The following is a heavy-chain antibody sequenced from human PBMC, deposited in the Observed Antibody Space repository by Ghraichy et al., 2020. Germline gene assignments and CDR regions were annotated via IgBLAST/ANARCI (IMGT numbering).Heavy chain of an antibody. Sequence: SETLSLTCTVSGGSISSGGYYWTWIRQHPVKGLEWIGYIYNSGRTYYNPSLRSRLTISLDTSKNQFSLQLSCSGGGLSGYNGMDVWGQGTTVTVSS. CDR3: MDV. CDR1: GGSISSGGYY. V-gene: IGHV4-31*08. D-gene: IGHD1-26*01. CDR2: IYNSGRT. J-gene: IGHJ6*02.